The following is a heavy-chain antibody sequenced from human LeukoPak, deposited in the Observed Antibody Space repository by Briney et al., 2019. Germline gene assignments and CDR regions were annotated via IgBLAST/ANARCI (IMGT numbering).Heavy chain of an antibody. CDR1: GFTFSEYY. Sequence: GGSLRLSCAASGFTFSEYYMSWIRQAPGKGLEWVSYISSSGSTTYYADSVKGRFTISRDNAKNSLYLQMNSLRAEDTAVYYCARKMDGPYGSGSPLDYWGQGTLVTVSS. D-gene: IGHD3-10*01. V-gene: IGHV3-11*01. J-gene: IGHJ4*02. CDR2: ISSSGSTT. CDR3: ARKMDGPYGSGSPLDY.